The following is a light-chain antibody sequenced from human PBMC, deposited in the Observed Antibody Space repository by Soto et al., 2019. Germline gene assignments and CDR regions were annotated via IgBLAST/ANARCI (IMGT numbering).Light chain of an antibody. CDR3: LQDYGDSWT. CDR1: RDVGSD. V-gene: IGKV1-6*01. CDR2: AAS. Sequence: QMTQSPSSLSASVGEKIIITCRASRDVGSDVSWYQQKPGQAPKLLIYAASNLYTGVTSLFSGSRSGTEFTLTISSLQPEDFASYYCLQDYGDSWTFGQGTKVDIK. J-gene: IGKJ1*01.